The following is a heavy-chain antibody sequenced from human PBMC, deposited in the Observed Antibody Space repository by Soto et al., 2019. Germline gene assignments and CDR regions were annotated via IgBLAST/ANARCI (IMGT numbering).Heavy chain of an antibody. D-gene: IGHD3-22*01. J-gene: IGHJ4*02. Sequence: GGSLRLSYAASGFPFSTNWMHWVRQAPGKGLVWVSRINSDGTSTNYADSVKGRFTISRDNAKNTLYLQMNSLRGEDTAMYYCARDIDSSGWGQGTLVTVSS. V-gene: IGHV3-74*01. CDR3: ARDIDSSG. CDR2: INSDGTST. CDR1: GFPFSTNW.